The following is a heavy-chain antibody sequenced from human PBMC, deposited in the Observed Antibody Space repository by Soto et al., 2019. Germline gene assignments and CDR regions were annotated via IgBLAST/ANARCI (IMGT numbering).Heavy chain of an antibody. CDR2: IDYSGST. V-gene: IGHV4-31*03. Sequence: QVQLQESGPGLVKPSQTLSLTCTVSGGSISSGGYYWSWIRQHPGKGLEWTGYIDYSGSTYYNPYLKSRVTISVDTSKSQSSLKMSSVTAADTGVYYCARGEVYGDYGDYFDYWGQGTLVTVSS. CDR3: ARGEVYGDYGDYFDY. CDR1: GGSISSGGYY. D-gene: IGHD4-17*01. J-gene: IGHJ4*02.